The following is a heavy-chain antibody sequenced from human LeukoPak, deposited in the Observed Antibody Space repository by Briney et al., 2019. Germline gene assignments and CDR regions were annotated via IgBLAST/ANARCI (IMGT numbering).Heavy chain of an antibody. CDR1: GFTFTSSA. CDR3: VGSGGYSPLPDY. CDR2: IVVGSGNT. D-gene: IGHD3-22*01. V-gene: IGHV1-58*01. J-gene: IGHJ4*02. Sequence: AVKVSCKASGFTFTSSAVQWVRQARGQRLEWIGWIVVGSGNTNYAQKFQERVTITRDMSTSTAYMELSSLRSEDTAVYYCVGSGGYSPLPDYWGQGTLVTVSS.